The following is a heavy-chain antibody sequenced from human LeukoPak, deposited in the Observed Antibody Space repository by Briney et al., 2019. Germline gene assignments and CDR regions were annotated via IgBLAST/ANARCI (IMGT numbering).Heavy chain of an antibody. V-gene: IGHV1-2*02. J-gene: IGHJ4*02. Sequence: ASVKVSCKASGYTFTGYYMHWVRQAPGQGLEWMGWINPNSGGTNYAQKFQGRVTMTRDTSISTAYMELSKLRSDDTAVYYCARAPYYHDSSGYYSQWGQGTLVTVSS. CDR2: INPNSGGT. CDR1: GYTFTGYY. CDR3: ARAPYYHDSSGYYSQ. D-gene: IGHD3-22*01.